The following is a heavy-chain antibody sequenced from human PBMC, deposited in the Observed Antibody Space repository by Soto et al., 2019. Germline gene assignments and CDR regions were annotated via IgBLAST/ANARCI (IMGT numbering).Heavy chain of an antibody. J-gene: IGHJ4*02. D-gene: IGHD6-13*01. CDR3: ARQHSSSWSFDY. V-gene: IGHV3-53*01. CDR1: GFTVSSNY. Sequence: TGGSLRLSCAASGFTVSSNYMSWVRQAPGKGLEWVSVIYSGGSTYYADSVKGRFTISRDNSKNTLYLQMNSLGAEDTAVYYCARQHSSSWSFDYWGQGTLVTVSS. CDR2: IYSGGST.